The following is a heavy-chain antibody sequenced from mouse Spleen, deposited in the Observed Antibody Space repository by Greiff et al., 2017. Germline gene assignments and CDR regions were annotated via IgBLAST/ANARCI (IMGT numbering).Heavy chain of an antibody. CDR1: GFTFSSYG. Sequence: EVKLVESGGDLVKPGGSLKLSCAASGFTFSSYGMSWVRQTPDKRLEWVATISSGGSYTYYPDSVKGRFTISRDNAKNTLYLQMSSLKSEDTAMYYCARLQLGQRYFDVWGAGTTVTVSS. V-gene: IGHV5-6*01. CDR2: ISSGGSYT. J-gene: IGHJ1*01. D-gene: IGHD4-1*02. CDR3: ARLQLGQRYFDV.